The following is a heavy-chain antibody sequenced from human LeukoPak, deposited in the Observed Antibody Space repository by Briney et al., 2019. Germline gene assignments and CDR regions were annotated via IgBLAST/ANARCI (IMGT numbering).Heavy chain of an antibody. CDR2: ISWNSGSI. CDR3: AKDTISGYSSGWFANWFDP. CDR1: GFTFDDYA. V-gene: IGHV3-9*01. J-gene: IGHJ5*02. Sequence: PGGSLRLSCAASGFTFDDYAMHWVRQAPGKGLEWVSGISWNSGSIGYADSVKGRFTISRDNAKNSLYLQMNSLRAEDTALYYCAKDTISGYSSGWFANWFDPWGQGTLVTVSS. D-gene: IGHD6-19*01.